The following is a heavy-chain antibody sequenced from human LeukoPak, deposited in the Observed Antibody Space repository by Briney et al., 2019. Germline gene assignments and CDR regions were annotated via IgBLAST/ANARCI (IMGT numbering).Heavy chain of an antibody. D-gene: IGHD4-17*01. CDR3: ARVTTVTGDAFDI. CDR1: GYTFTSYG. CDR2: ISAYNGNT. V-gene: IGHV1-18*01. Sequence: ASVKVSCKASGYTFTSYGISWVRQAPGQGLGWMGWISAYNGNTNYAQKLQGRVTVTTDTSTSTAYMELRSLRSDDTAVYYCARVTTVTGDAFDIWGQGTMVTVSS. J-gene: IGHJ3*02.